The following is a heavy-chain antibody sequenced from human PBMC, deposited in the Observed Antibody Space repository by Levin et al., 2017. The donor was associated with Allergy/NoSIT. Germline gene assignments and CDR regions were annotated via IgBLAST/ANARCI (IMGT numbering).Heavy chain of an antibody. D-gene: IGHD2-2*01. J-gene: IGHJ5*02. V-gene: IGHV4-4*07. CDR1: GGSISSYY. CDR3: ASSIVVVTGDWFDP. Sequence: SETLSLTCTVSGGSISSYYWSWIRQPAGKGLEWIGRIYTSGSTNYNPSLKSRVTMSVDTSKNQFSLKLSSVTAADTAVYYCASSIVVVTGDWFDPWGQGTLVTVSS. CDR2: IYTSGST.